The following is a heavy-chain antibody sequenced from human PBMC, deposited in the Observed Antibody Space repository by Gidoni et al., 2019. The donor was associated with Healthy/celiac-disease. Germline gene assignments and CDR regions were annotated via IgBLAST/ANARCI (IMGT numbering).Heavy chain of an antibody. V-gene: IGHV3-48*01. J-gene: IGHJ4*02. Sequence: LTISRDNAKNSLYLQMNSLRAEDTAVYYCAREPPGYSYAWSDYWGQGTLVTVSS. D-gene: IGHD5-18*01. CDR3: AREPPGYSYAWSDY.